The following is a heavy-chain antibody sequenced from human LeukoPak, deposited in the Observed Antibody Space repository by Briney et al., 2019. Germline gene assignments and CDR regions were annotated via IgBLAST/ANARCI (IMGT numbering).Heavy chain of an antibody. CDR1: GFTFSDYY. V-gene: IGHV3-11*01. J-gene: IGHJ5*02. CDR2: ISSSGSTI. Sequence: PGGSLRLSCAASGFTFSDYYMSWIRQAPGKGLERVSYISSSGSTIYYADSVKGRFTIYRDNAKNSLYLQMNSLRAEDTAVYYCARASLYDLNWFDPWGQGTLVTVSS. D-gene: IGHD3-16*01. CDR3: ARASLYDLNWFDP.